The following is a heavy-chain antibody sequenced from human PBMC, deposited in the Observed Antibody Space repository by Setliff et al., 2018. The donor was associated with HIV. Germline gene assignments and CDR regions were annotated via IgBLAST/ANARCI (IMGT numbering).Heavy chain of an antibody. CDR3: TRWLGYYDSSGYYDYGMDV. CDR1: GFTFSSFA. V-gene: IGHV3-23*01. J-gene: IGHJ6*02. D-gene: IGHD3-22*01. CDR2: ISASATSV. Sequence: PGGSLRLSCAASGFTFSSFAMTWVRQAPGKGLEWVSSISASATSVYNADSVKGRFTVSRDNSKDTMYLQANSLRAENTAVYYCTRWLGYYDSSGYYDYGMDVWGQGTTVTVSS.